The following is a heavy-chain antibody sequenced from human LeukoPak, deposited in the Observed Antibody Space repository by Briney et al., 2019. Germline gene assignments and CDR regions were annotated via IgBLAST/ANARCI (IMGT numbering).Heavy chain of an antibody. CDR3: VRDRYWVAGTGWFDA. Sequence: GASVKVSCKASGYIFSNYGISWVRQARGQGLEWMGWISAHNGNTNYAQKFQGRVSMTTDTSTTTAHMELRTLRSDDTAVYYCVRDRYWVAGTGWFDAWGQGTLVTVSS. D-gene: IGHD6-13*01. CDR2: ISAHNGNT. CDR1: GYIFSNYG. V-gene: IGHV1-18*01. J-gene: IGHJ5*02.